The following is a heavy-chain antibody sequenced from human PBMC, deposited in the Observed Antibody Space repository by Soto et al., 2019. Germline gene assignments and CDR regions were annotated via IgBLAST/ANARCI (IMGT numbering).Heavy chain of an antibody. V-gene: IGHV4-59*01. J-gene: IGHJ3*02. CDR2: IFYSGTT. CDR3: ARGRGGTYDAFDI. D-gene: IGHD1-26*01. CDR1: GGSISSYF. Sequence: SETLSLTCTVSGGSISSYFWSWIRQSPGEGLEWIGYIFYSGTTNYSPSLKSRVTMSLGTAKNQFSLHLTSVTAADTAVYYCARGRGGTYDAFDIWGQGTMVTVSS.